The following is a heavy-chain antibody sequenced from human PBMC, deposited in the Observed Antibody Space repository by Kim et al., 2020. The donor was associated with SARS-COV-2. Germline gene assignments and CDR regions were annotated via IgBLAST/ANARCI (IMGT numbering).Heavy chain of an antibody. Sequence: ASVKVSCKASGGTFSSYAISWVRQAPGQGLEWMVGIIPIFGTANYAQKSQGRVTITADESTSTAYMELSSLRSEDTAVYYCVSSLGVMATVYWGQGTLVTVSS. CDR2: IIPIFGTA. D-gene: IGHD4-4*01. V-gene: IGHV1-69*13. CDR1: GGTFSSYA. J-gene: IGHJ4*02. CDR3: VSSLGVMATVY.